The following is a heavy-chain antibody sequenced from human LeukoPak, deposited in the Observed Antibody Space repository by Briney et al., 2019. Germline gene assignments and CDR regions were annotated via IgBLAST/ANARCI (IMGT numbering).Heavy chain of an antibody. D-gene: IGHD6-19*01. J-gene: IGHJ4*02. CDR3: ARGAVDALDY. V-gene: IGHV3-21*01. CDR1: GFTFSSYS. Sequence: GGSLRLSCAASGFTFSSYSMNWVRQAPGKGLEWVSSISSSSSYIYYANSVKGRFTISRDNAKNSLYLQMNSLRAEDTAVYYCARGAVDALDYWGQGTLVTVSS. CDR2: ISSSSSYI.